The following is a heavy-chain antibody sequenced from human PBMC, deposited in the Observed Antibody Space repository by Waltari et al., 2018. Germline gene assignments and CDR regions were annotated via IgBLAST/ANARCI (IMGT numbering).Heavy chain of an antibody. J-gene: IGHJ6*02. V-gene: IGHV1-3*01. D-gene: IGHD6-19*01. CDR3: ARAGRGGWSGYYYGMDV. CDR1: GYTFTSYA. CDR2: INAGNGNT. Sequence: QVQLVQSGAEVKKPGASVKVSCKASGYTFTSYAMHWVRQAPGQRLEWMGWINAGNGNTKYSQKFQGRVTITRDTSASTAYMELSSLRSEDTAVYYCARAGRGGWSGYYYGMDVWGQGTTVTVSS.